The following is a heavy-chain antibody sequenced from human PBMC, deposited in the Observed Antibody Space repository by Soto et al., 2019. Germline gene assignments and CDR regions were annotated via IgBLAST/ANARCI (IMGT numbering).Heavy chain of an antibody. J-gene: IGHJ4*02. V-gene: IGHV3-23*01. CDR2: ISGSGGST. CDR3: AKGSRTTGTKHYFDY. Sequence: PGGSLRLSCAASGFTFSSYSMSWVRQAPGKGLEWVSAISGSGGSTYYADSVKGRFTISRDNSRNTLDLQMNSLRAEDTAVYSCAKGSRTTGTKHYFDYWGQGTLVTVSS. D-gene: IGHD1-1*01. CDR1: GFTFSSYS.